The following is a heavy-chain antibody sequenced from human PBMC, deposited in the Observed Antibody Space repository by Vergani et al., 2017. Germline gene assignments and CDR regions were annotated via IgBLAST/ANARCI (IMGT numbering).Heavy chain of an antibody. CDR3: GRVADFYGLGGRLLDL. J-gene: IGHJ5*02. CDR1: GGSMSGYY. D-gene: IGHD3-10*01. CDR2: MYHSGST. Sequence: QVRLQESGPGLVKPSETLYLTCSVSGGSMSGYYWSWIRQPPGKELEWIGYMYHSGSTNYNPSLETRVTISGDTSKNQFSLKLNSVTAADTAVYYCGRVADFYGLGGRLLDLWGQGILVTVSS. V-gene: IGHV4-59*01.